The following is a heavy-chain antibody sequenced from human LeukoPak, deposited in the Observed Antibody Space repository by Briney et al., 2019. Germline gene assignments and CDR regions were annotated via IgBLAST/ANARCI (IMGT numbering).Heavy chain of an antibody. Sequence: SETLSLTCTVSGGSISSSSYYWGWIRQPPGKGLEWIGSIYYSGSTYYNPSLKSRVTISVDTSKNQFSLKLSSVTAADTAVYYCARLLGIRGRGVSYYYYYMDVWGKGTTVTVSS. CDR3: ARLLGIRGRGVSYYYYYMDV. D-gene: IGHD3-10*01. J-gene: IGHJ6*03. CDR1: GGSISSSSYY. V-gene: IGHV4-39*07. CDR2: IYYSGST.